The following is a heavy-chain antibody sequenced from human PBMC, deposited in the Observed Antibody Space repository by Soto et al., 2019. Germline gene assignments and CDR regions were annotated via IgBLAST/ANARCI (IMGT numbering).Heavy chain of an antibody. CDR3: ARWVEVSLDYFDS. V-gene: IGHV4-34*01. Sequence: SETLSLTCAVEGGSVSGQYWSWIRQPPGKGLEWIGEINHSGSINYNPSLKSRVAISDDTSKNQFSLYLNSVTAADTAVYYCARWVEVSLDYFDSWGQGTPVTVSS. J-gene: IGHJ4*02. CDR2: INHSGSI. D-gene: IGHD2-15*01. CDR1: GGSVSGQY.